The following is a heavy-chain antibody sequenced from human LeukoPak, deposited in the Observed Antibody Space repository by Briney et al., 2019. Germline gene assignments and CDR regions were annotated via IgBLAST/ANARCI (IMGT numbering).Heavy chain of an antibody. CDR1: GFTFSSYW. CDR2: IKEDGSEK. CDR3: ARDRFGGMDV. V-gene: IGHV3-7*01. D-gene: IGHD3-10*01. J-gene: IGHJ6*04. Sequence: GGSQRLSCAASGFTFSSYWMSWVRQAPGKGLEWVASIKEDGSEKYNLESLKGRFTISRDNAKNSLYLQMNTLRVEDTAVYYCARDRFGGMDVWGKGTTVTVSP.